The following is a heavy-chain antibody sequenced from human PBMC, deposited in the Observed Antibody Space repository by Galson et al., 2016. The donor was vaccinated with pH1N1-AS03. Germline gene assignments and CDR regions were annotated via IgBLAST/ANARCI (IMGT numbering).Heavy chain of an antibody. Sequence: PALVKPTQTLTLTCTFSGFSLSTSGVGVGWIRQPPGKALEWLALIYWDDDKRYSPSLTSRLTITKDTSKNQVVLTMTNMDPVDTATYYCVNRHGYYGSGSYGEVDPWGQGMLVTVSS. CDR1: GFSLSTSGVG. CDR3: VNRHGYYGSGSYGEVDP. J-gene: IGHJ5*02. CDR2: IYWDDDK. D-gene: IGHD3-10*01. V-gene: IGHV2-5*02.